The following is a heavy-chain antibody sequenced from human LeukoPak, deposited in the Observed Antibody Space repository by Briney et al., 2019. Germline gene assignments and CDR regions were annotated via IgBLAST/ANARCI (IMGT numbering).Heavy chain of an antibody. CDR2: IWYDGSNK. J-gene: IGHJ4*02. CDR1: GFTFSSYG. D-gene: IGHD3-10*01. CDR3: AKDSTPTDYYGSAAHY. V-gene: IGHV3-33*03. Sequence: PGRSLGLSCAASGFTFSSYGMHWVRQAPGKGLECVAVIWYDGSNKYYADSVEGRFTISRDNSKNTLYLQMNSLRAEDTAVYYCAKDSTPTDYYGSAAHYWGQGTLVTVSS.